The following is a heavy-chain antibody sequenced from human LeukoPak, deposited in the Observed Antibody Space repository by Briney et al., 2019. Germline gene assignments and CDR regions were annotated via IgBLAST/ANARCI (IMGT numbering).Heavy chain of an antibody. J-gene: IGHJ4*02. CDR2: IRFNGSKQ. D-gene: IGHD2-15*01. CDR1: GFTFSDYG. CDR3: AKDLGGGTEGFDY. Sequence: PRGSLRLSCVVSGFTFSDYGMHWVRQAPGKGLEWVAFIRFNGSKQYYADSVKGRFTISRDNPKNTLYLQTNSLRVEDTALYYCAKDLGGGTEGFDYWGQGTLVTVSS. V-gene: IGHV3-30*02.